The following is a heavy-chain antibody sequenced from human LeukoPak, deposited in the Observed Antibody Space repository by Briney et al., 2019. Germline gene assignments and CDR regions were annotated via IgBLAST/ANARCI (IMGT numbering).Heavy chain of an antibody. CDR1: GYSFTSYW. Sequence: GESLKISCKGSGYSFTSYWIGWVRQMPGKGLEWMGIIYPGDSDTRYSPSLQGQVTISADKSISTAYLQWSSLKASDTAMYYCARLKDYYDSSGYGDYWGQGTLVTVSS. CDR2: IYPGDSDT. J-gene: IGHJ4*02. V-gene: IGHV5-51*01. CDR3: ARLKDYYDSSGYGDY. D-gene: IGHD3-22*01.